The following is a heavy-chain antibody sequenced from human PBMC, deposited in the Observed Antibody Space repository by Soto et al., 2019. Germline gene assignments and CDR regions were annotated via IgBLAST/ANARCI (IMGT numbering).Heavy chain of an antibody. CDR3: ARMPCSGGSCYPPSFDY. V-gene: IGHV4-59*08. J-gene: IGHJ4*02. CDR1: GVSISISY. Sequence: SETVSLTCTVSGVSISISYWSWIRQPPGKGLEWLGYIYSSGSANYNPSLKSRVTLSVDTSKNQFSLKLSSVTAADTAVYYCARMPCSGGSCYPPSFDYWGQGTLVTVSS. CDR2: IYSSGSA. D-gene: IGHD2-15*01.